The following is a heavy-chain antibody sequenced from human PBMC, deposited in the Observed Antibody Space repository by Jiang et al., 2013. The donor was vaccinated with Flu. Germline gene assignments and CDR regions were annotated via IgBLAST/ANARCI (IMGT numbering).Heavy chain of an antibody. V-gene: IGHV3-21*01. Sequence: VQLVESGGGLVKPGGSLRLSCAASGFTFNSYSMNWVRQAPGKGLEWVSCISGSSRYIYYADSVKGRFTISRENAKNSLYLQMNSLRAEDTAVYYCATGGLGGTLWPTPGYWGQGTPGHRLL. CDR3: ATGGLGGTLWPTPGY. CDR1: GFTFNSYS. D-gene: IGHD6-19*01. J-gene: IGHJ4*02. CDR2: ISGSSRYI.